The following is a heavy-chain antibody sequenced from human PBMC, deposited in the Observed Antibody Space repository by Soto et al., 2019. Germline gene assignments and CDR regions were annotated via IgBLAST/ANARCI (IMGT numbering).Heavy chain of an antibody. V-gene: IGHV1-69*01. CDR1: GGTFSSYA. J-gene: IGHJ5*02. Sequence: QVQLVQSGAEVKKPGSSVKVSCKASGGTFSSYAISWVRQAPGQGLEWMGGIIPIFGTANYAQKFQGRVTITADESTSTAYMELSSMRSEDTAVYYCARVEGLEWRTRGQFDPWGQGPLVTGSS. D-gene: IGHD3-3*01. CDR3: ARVEGLEWRTRGQFDP. CDR2: IIPIFGTA.